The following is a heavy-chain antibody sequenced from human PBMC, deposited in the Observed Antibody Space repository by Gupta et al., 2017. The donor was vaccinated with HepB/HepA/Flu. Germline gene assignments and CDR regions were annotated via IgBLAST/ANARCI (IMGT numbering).Heavy chain of an antibody. J-gene: IGHJ2*01. V-gene: IGHV3-66*01. CDR1: GVMVNDKY. CDR2: IYGGDTT. CDR3: AREEGVVKAETYWCFDL. Sequence: EVLLAESGGDMVQSGGSLTLSCAASGVMVNDKYMSWVRQAPGKGLEWVSVIYGGDTTYYADSVRGRFTISTDKSKNILYLQMNNLRAEDTAVYYGAREEGVVKAETYWCFDLWGRGTLVSVSS. D-gene: IGHD3-3*01.